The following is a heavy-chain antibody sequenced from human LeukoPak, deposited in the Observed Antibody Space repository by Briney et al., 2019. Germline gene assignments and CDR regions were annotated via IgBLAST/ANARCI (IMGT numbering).Heavy chain of an antibody. J-gene: IGHJ4*02. CDR3: ARDHVDGGGGSSRRGDY. Sequence: QSGGSLRLSCTASGFSFTNYNMNWVRQAPGKVLEWISYISSSSSVKQYADYVKGRFTVSRDNAKNSLYLQINSLRAEDTATYYCARDHVDGGGGSSRRGDYWGQGTLVTVSS. D-gene: IGHD2-21*01. CDR2: ISSSSSVK. V-gene: IGHV3-48*01. CDR1: GFSFTNYN.